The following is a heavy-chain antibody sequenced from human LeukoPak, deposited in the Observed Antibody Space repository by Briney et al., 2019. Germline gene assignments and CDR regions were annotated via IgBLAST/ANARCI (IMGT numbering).Heavy chain of an antibody. D-gene: IGHD3-16*01. CDR3: ASSWGDSQSAFDT. CDR2: INPNSGGT. Sequence: ASVKVSCKASGYTFTGYYMHWVRQAPGQGLEWMGWINPNSGGTNYAQKSQGWVTMTRDTSISTAYMELSRLRSDDTAVYYCASSWGDSQSAFDTWGQGTMVTVSS. V-gene: IGHV1-2*04. CDR1: GYTFTGYY. J-gene: IGHJ3*02.